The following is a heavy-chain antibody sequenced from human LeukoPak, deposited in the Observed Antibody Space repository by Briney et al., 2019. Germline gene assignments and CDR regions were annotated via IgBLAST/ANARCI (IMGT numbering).Heavy chain of an antibody. D-gene: IGHD3-3*02. CDR3: ASGAVLSPFDP. Sequence: GGSLRHSCAASGFTFSSYSMNWVRQAPGKGLEWVSCVSSTSSFIYYADSVKGRFTISRDNAKNSLYLQMNSLRAEDTAVYYCASGAVLSPFDPWGQGTLVTVSS. V-gene: IGHV3-21*04. CDR2: VSSTSSFI. J-gene: IGHJ5*02. CDR1: GFTFSSYS.